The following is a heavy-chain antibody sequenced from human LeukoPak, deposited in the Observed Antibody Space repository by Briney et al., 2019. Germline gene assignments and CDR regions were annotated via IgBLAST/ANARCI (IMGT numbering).Heavy chain of an antibody. CDR2: IRSSSSHM. V-gene: IGHV3-21*01. D-gene: IGHD1-26*01. CDR3: VRDSGSSYGYYFLH. CDR1: GFTFNSYS. Sequence: PGGSLRLSCAASGFTFNSYSMYWVRQAPGKGLEWVSSIRSSSSHMFYADSVKGRFSISRDNANNSLYLQMNSLRAEDTAVYYCVRDSGSSYGYYFLHWGQGTLVTVSS. J-gene: IGHJ1*01.